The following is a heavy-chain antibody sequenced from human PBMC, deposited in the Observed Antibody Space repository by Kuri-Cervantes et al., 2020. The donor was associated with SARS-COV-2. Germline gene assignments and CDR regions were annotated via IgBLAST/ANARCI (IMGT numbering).Heavy chain of an antibody. D-gene: IGHD3-22*01. V-gene: IGHV4-61*03. CDR1: GASVSSASHY. CDR3: ARDLDSSGSPTDYGMDV. J-gene: IGHJ6*02. CDR2: IDYSGST. Sequence: ESLKISCTVSGASVSSASHYWSWIRQPPGKGLEWIGYIDYSGSTNYNPSLKSRVMISVDTSKNHFSLRLSSVTAADTAVYYCARDLDSSGSPTDYGMDVWGQGTTVTVSS.